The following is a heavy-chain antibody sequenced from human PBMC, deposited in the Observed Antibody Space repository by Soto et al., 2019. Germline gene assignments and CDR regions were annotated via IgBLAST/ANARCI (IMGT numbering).Heavy chain of an antibody. J-gene: IGHJ4*02. CDR2: INSDGSST. CDR3: AREFRYSADY. CDR1: GFSFNNYW. V-gene: IGHV3-74*01. Sequence: EVQPVESGGGLVQPGGSLRLSCAASGFSFNNYWIHWVRQAPGKGLVWVSRINSDGSSTTYADSVKGRFTISRDNAKNTLYLQMNSLRAEDTAVYYCAREFRYSADYWGQGTLVTVSS. D-gene: IGHD1-20*01.